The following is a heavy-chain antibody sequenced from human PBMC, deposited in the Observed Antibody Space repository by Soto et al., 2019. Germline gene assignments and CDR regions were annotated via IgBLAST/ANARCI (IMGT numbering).Heavy chain of an antibody. Sequence: GGSLRLSCAASGFTFSSYSMNWVRQAPGKGLEWVSYISSSSSTIYYADSVKGRFTISRDNAKNSLYLQMNSLRDEDTAVYYCARGGRGIFNRKWFDPWGQGTLVTVSS. V-gene: IGHV3-48*02. D-gene: IGHD2-15*01. CDR2: ISSSSSTI. CDR1: GFTFSSYS. CDR3: ARGGRGIFNRKWFDP. J-gene: IGHJ5*02.